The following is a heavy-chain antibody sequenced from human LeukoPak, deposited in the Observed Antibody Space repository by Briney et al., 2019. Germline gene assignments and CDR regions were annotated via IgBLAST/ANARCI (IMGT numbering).Heavy chain of an antibody. CDR1: GGSISGSSYF. CDR2: IYHSGST. CDR3: ARGVYGDYDQFDY. Sequence: SETLSLTCTVSGGSISGSSYFWGWIRQPPGKGLEWIGYIYHSGSTYYNPSLKSQVTISVDRSKNQFSLKLSSVTAADTAVYYCARGVYGDYDQFDYWGQGTLVTVSS. D-gene: IGHD4-17*01. V-gene: IGHV4-30-2*01. J-gene: IGHJ4*02.